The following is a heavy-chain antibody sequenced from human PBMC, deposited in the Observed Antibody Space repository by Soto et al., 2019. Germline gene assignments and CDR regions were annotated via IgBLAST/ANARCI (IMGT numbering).Heavy chain of an antibody. D-gene: IGHD3-22*01. CDR2: INHSGST. V-gene: IGHV4-34*01. J-gene: IGHJ4*02. CDR3: ARVRRYDSSGYYVDGVDY. Sequence: QVQLQQWGAGLLKPSETLSLTCAVYGGSFSGYYWSWIRQPPGKGLEWIGEINHSGSTNYNPSLKSRVTISVDTSKNQFSLKLSSVTAADTAVYYCARVRRYDSSGYYVDGVDYWGQGTLVTVSS. CDR1: GGSFSGYY.